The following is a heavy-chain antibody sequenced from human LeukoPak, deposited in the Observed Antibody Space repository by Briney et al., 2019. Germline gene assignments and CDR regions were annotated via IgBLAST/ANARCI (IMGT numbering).Heavy chain of an antibody. V-gene: IGHV1-69*13. D-gene: IGHD1-26*01. CDR1: GGTFSSYA. CDR2: IIPIFGTA. J-gene: IGHJ4*02. Sequence: ASVKVSCKASGGTFSSYAISWVRQAPGQGLEWMGGIIPIFGTANYAQKFQGRVTITADESTSRAYMELSSLRSEDTAVYYCARAYSGSGYFDYWGQGTLVTVSS. CDR3: ARAYSGSGYFDY.